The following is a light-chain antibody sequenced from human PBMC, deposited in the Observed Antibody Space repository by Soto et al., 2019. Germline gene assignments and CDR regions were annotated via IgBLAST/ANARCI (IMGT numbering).Light chain of an antibody. CDR1: SSDVGGYNS. V-gene: IGLV2-14*01. J-gene: IGLJ2*01. Sequence: QSALTQPASVSGSPGQSITISCTGTSSDVGGYNSVSWYQQHPGKAPKLMIYDVSNRPSGVSNRFSGSKSGNTASLTISGLQAEDEGDYYCSSYTSSSTLVFGGGTKLTVL. CDR3: SSYTSSSTLV. CDR2: DVS.